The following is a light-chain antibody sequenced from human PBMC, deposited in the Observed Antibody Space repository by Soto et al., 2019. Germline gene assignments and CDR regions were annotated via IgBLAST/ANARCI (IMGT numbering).Light chain of an antibody. CDR2: ATS. CDR3: QQYGTSPPLYT. J-gene: IGKJ2*01. Sequence: EIVLTQSPGTLSLSPGERATLSCRASQSVDSTYLAWYQQKPGQAPRLLIYATSSRAAGVPDRFSGSGSGTHFTLTISRLEPEDFAVYYCQQYGTSPPLYTFGQGTKLDIK. V-gene: IGKV3-20*01. CDR1: QSVDSTY.